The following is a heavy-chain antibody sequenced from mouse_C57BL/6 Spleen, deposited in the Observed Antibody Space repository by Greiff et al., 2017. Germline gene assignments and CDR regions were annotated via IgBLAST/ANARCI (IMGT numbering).Heavy chain of an antibody. CDR3: SSSDYYGSRRFAY. J-gene: IGHJ3*01. V-gene: IGHV1-15*01. Sequence: VQLQQSGAELVRPGASVTLSCKASGYTFTDYEMHWVKQTPVHGLEWIGAIDPETGGTAYNQKFKCKAILTADKASSTAYMELRSLTSEDSAVYYCSSSDYYGSRRFAYWGQGTLVTVSA. CDR2: IDPETGGT. CDR1: GYTFTDYE. D-gene: IGHD1-1*01.